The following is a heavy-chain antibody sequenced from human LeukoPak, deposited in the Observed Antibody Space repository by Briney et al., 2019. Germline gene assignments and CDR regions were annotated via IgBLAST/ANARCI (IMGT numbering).Heavy chain of an antibody. D-gene: IGHD6-13*01. CDR3: ARDPLSSSSFDL. J-gene: IGHJ4*02. V-gene: IGHV3-23*01. CDR2: TSGSGGSR. Sequence: GGSLRLSCAAFDFTFSNYAMRWVRQSPGKGLEWVSGTSGSGGSRYYPDSVKRRFTISRDNSKNTLSLEMNSLRAEDTAVYYCARDPLSSSSFDLWGQGTLVTVSS. CDR1: DFTFSNYA.